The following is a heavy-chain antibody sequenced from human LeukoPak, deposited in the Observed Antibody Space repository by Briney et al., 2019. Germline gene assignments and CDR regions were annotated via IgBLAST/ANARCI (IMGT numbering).Heavy chain of an antibody. CDR2: IYYSGNS. D-gene: IGHD3-10*01. CDR3: ARLSYGSGSHYNFYFDF. J-gene: IGHJ4*02. V-gene: IGHV4-39*01. CDR1: GGSISSGSHY. Sequence: PSETLSLTCTVSGGSISSGSHYWGWIRQPPGKELEWIGNIYYSGNSYYNPSLKGRVTISVDASKNQFSLNLSSVTAADTAVYYCARLSYGSGSHYNFYFDFWGQGTLVTVSA.